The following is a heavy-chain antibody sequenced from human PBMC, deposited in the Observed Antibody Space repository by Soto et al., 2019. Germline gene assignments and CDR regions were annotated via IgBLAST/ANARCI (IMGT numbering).Heavy chain of an antibody. Sequence: QVQLVESGGGLVKPGESLRVSCTASGFSFGDYYMSWIRQAPGKGLAWISYISHNSDSFYYADSVKGRFTVSRDNSKNSLFLQMENLRAEDTAVYYCAREDLCITGTCLLLWRKTNYLDYCGPGTHVTVSS. CDR3: AREDLCITGTCLLLWRKTNYLDY. CDR1: GFSFGDYY. V-gene: IGHV3-11*01. CDR2: ISHNSDSF. J-gene: IGHJ4*02. D-gene: IGHD3-10*01.